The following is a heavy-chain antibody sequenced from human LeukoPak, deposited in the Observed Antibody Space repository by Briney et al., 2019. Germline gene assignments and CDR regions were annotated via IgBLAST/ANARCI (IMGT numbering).Heavy chain of an antibody. CDR2: ISGSSENI. CDR1: GFTFSSYN. J-gene: IGHJ5*02. CDR3: VACTGGSCFHKWFDP. D-gene: IGHD2-15*01. V-gene: IGHV3-21*01. Sequence: GGSLRLSCVASGFTFSSYNMTWVRQAPGRGVEWVSSISGSSENIVYADSVKGRFTLSRDNAKKSLYLQMNSLRAEDTAVYYCVACTGGSCFHKWFDPSGQGILVTVSS.